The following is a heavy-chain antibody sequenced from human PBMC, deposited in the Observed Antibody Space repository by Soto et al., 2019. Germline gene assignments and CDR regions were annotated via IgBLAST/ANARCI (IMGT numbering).Heavy chain of an antibody. CDR1: GGTFSSYA. D-gene: IGHD1-7*01. Sequence: QVQLVQSGAEVKKPGSSVKVSCKASGGTFSSYAISWVRQAPGQGLEWMGGIIPIFGTANYEQKFQGRVTITADKSTSTAYMELSSLRSEDTAVYYCARDEYNWNYVNYYYDGMDVWCQGTTVTVSS. CDR3: ARDEYNWNYVNYYYDGMDV. V-gene: IGHV1-69*06. J-gene: IGHJ6*02. CDR2: IIPIFGTA.